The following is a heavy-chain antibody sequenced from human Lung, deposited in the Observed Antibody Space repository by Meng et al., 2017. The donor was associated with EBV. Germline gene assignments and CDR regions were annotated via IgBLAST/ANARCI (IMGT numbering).Heavy chain of an antibody. J-gene: IGHJ4*02. CDR1: GGSISSGGYY. V-gene: IGHV4-31*03. D-gene: IGHD5-12*01. CDR2: IYYSGDT. Sequence: QGQLAGSGPVLLKPSQTLSLTCTVSGGSISSGGYYWSWIRHHPGKGLEWIGYIYYSGDTDYNPSLKSRVTISMDTSKNQFSLKLSSVTAADTAVYYCARDPGLGYSGYDGILGYWGQGTLVTVSS. CDR3: ARDPGLGYSGYDGILGY.